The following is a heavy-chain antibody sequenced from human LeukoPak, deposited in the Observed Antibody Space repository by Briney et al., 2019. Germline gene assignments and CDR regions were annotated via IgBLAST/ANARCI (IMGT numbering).Heavy chain of an antibody. Sequence: SETLSLTCAVYGGSFSGYYWSWIRQPAGKGLEWIGEINHSGSTNYNPSLKSRVTISVDTSKNQFSLKLSSVTAADTAVYYCARVIQLWSGGADYWGQGTLVTVSS. CDR3: ARVIQLWSGGADY. CDR1: GGSFSGYY. CDR2: INHSGST. D-gene: IGHD5-18*01. J-gene: IGHJ4*02. V-gene: IGHV4-34*01.